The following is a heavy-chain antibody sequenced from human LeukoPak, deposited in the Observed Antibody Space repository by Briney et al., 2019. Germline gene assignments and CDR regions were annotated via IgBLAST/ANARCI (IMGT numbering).Heavy chain of an antibody. CDR1: GFTFGDYD. D-gene: IGHD1-26*01. Sequence: PGGSLRLSCTASGFTFGDYDMSWFRQAPGKGLEWVGFIRSERYGRSKAYAAPVKGRITISSDDSKIYPYLQMSNRKAEDIAVYYCTRGVGANWSLFDYWGQGTLVTVSS. CDR3: TRGVGANWSLFDY. CDR2: IRSERYGRSK. J-gene: IGHJ4*02. V-gene: IGHV3-49*03.